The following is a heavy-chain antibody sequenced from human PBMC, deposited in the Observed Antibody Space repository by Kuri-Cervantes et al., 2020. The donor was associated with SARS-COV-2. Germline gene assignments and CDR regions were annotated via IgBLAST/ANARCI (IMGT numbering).Heavy chain of an antibody. J-gene: IGHJ6*02. V-gene: IGHV4-34*01. CDR2: INHSGST. CDR3: ARGPTPRSRNYYGMDV. Sequence: SQTLSLTCAVYGGSFSGYYWSWIRQPSGKGLEWIGEINHSGSTNYNPSLKSRVTISVDTSKNQFSLKLSSVTAADTAVCYCARGPTPRSRNYYGMDVWGQGTTVTVSS. CDR1: GGSFSGYY.